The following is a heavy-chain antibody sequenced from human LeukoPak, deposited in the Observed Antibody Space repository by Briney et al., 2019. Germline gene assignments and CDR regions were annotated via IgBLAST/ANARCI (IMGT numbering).Heavy chain of an antibody. V-gene: IGHV3-21*01. D-gene: IGHD3-22*01. CDR1: GFTFSSYA. Sequence: KPGGSLRLSCAASGFTFSSYAMSWVRQAPGKGLEWVSSISSSSSYIYYADSVKGRFTISRDNAKNSLYLQMNSLRAEDTAVYYCARHQYYYDSSGYYENYYFDYWGQGTLVTVSS. CDR2: ISSSSSYI. J-gene: IGHJ4*02. CDR3: ARHQYYYDSSGYYENYYFDY.